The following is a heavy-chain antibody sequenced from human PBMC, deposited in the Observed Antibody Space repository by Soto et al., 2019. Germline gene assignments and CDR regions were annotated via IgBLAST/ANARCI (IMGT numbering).Heavy chain of an antibody. J-gene: IGHJ4*02. Sequence: GGSLILSRAATRFPFRCYATSWVRLAARKWVGWGSGSSRSGGRRYYADSVKGRFTISRDNSKNTLYLQMNSVRAEDTAVYYCARSSYYYGSGSYAYIDYWGQGTLVTVSS. CDR3: ARSSYYYGSGSYAYIDY. D-gene: IGHD3-10*01. V-gene: IGHV3-23*01. CDR2: SSRSGGRR. CDR1: RFPFRCYA.